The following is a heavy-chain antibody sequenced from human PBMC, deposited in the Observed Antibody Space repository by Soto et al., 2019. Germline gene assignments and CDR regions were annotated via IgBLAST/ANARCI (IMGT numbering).Heavy chain of an antibody. CDR2: ISGSGGSP. D-gene: IGHD2-2*01. V-gene: IGHV3-23*01. J-gene: IGHJ3*02. Sequence: EVRLLESGGGLVQPGGSLRLSCATSGFTFSSYDMSWVRQAPGKGLEWGSTISGSGGSPYFADSVKGRFTISRDNSKNTLYLPMNSLRAEDTAVYYCAKRPCSSRSCYAILGAFDIWGQGTMVTVSS. CDR3: AKRPCSSRSCYAILGAFDI. CDR1: GFTFSSYD.